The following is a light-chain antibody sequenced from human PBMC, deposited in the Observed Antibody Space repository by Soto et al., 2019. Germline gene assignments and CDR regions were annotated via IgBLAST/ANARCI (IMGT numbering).Light chain of an antibody. Sequence: DIVMTQSPDSLAVSLGERATINCKSSQSVLSSSNNRNYLAWYQQKPGQPPTLLIYWASTRESGVPDRFSGSGSGTDFTLTISSLQAEDVAVYYCQQYYSTPFTFGPGTKVDI. J-gene: IGKJ3*01. CDR3: QQYYSTPFT. CDR1: QSVLSSSNNRNY. CDR2: WAS. V-gene: IGKV4-1*01.